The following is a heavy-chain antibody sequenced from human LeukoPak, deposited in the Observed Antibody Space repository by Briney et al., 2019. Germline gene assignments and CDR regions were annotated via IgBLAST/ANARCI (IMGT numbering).Heavy chain of an antibody. V-gene: IGHV3-48*01. CDR3: ASQWELHPAF. Sequence: QPGGSLRLSCAASGFMFSRYSMHWVRQAPGKGLEWLSYITSSGSAIYYADSVRGRFTMSRDNVKKSLYLQMNSLRAEDTAVYYCASQWELHPAFWGQGTLVTVSS. J-gene: IGHJ4*02. CDR2: ITSSGSAI. CDR1: GFMFSRYS. D-gene: IGHD1-26*01.